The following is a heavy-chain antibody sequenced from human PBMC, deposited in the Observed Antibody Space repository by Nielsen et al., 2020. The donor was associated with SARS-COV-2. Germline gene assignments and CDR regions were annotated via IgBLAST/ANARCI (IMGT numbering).Heavy chain of an antibody. V-gene: IGHV4-4*08. CDR1: GGSISPFY. J-gene: IGHJ5*02. D-gene: IGHD4-17*01. CDR3: ARRTIENFGDFPSWFDP. CDR2: IHGGGST. Sequence: GSLRLSCTISGGSISPFYWSWVRKSPGKGLEWLGYIHGGGSTTYNPSLKSRVTISVDTSRGHFSLDLTSVTAADSAVYYCARRTIENFGDFPSWFDPWGQGTLVTVSS.